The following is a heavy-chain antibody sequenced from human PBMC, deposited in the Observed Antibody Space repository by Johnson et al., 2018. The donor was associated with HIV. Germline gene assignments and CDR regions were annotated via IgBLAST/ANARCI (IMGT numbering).Heavy chain of an antibody. V-gene: IGHV3-23*04. D-gene: IGHD3-16*01. J-gene: IGHJ3*02. Sequence: VQLVESGGGLVQPGGSLRLSCAASGFTFSNFAMNWVRQAPGKGLEWVSVISGSGVSTYYADSVKGRFTISRDNSKNTLYLQMNSLRAEDTAVYYCALVLGALPGAFDIWGQGTMVTVSS. CDR3: ALVLGALPGAFDI. CDR2: ISGSGVST. CDR1: GFTFSNFA.